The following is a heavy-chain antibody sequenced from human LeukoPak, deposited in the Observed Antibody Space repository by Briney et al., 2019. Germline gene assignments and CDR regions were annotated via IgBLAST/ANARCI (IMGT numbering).Heavy chain of an antibody. D-gene: IGHD2-15*01. CDR2: ISGSGDNT. CDR3: AKHPHIVVVVAASGGDWFDP. Sequence: PGGSLRLSCAASGFTFNNYAMSWVRQAPGKGLEWVSAISGSGDNTYYADSVKGRFTISRDNSKNTLYLQMNSLRAADTAIYFCAKHPHIVVVVAASGGDWFDPWGQGTLVTVSS. J-gene: IGHJ5*02. V-gene: IGHV3-23*01. CDR1: GFTFNNYA.